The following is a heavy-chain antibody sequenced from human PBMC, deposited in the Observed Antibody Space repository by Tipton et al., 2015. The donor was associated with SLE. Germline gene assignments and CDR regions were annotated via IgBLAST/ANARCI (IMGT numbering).Heavy chain of an antibody. CDR3: ARSDFWSDRGLDS. CDR2: VYYVGST. CDR1: GDSISTYY. Sequence: TLSLTCTVSGDSISTYYWNWIRLSPGKGLEWIGNVYYVGSTNYNPSLKGRVTISVATSKNQFSLKLRSVTAADTAVYYCARSDFWSDRGLDSWGQGTLVNVSS. V-gene: IGHV4-59*01. D-gene: IGHD3-3*01. J-gene: IGHJ4*02.